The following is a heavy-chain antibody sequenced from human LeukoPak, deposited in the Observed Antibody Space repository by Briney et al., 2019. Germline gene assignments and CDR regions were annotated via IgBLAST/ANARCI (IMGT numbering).Heavy chain of an antibody. J-gene: IGHJ4*02. V-gene: IGHV1-46*01. Sequence: EASVKVSCKASGYTFTNYYMVWVRQAPGQGLEWMGIINPSSGTTNYAQKFQGRVTMTRDMSTSTVYMELSRLRSDDTAVYYCARVSSGDYGDPVMTNWGQGTLVTVSS. CDR2: INPSSGTT. D-gene: IGHD4-17*01. CDR3: ARVSSGDYGDPVMTN. CDR1: GYTFTNYY.